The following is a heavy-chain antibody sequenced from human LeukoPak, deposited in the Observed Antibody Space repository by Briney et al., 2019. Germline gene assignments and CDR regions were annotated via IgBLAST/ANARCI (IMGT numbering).Heavy chain of an antibody. D-gene: IGHD4-17*01. J-gene: IGHJ2*01. Sequence: PSETLSLTCTVSGGSISDISYYGGWIRQPPGKGLEWIGSLYYKGNTFYNPSLKSRLTISVDTSKNQFSLELTSATAAGTAVYDCARLHGDYKWYFDLWGRGTLVTVSS. V-gene: IGHV4-39*01. CDR2: LYYKGNT. CDR1: GGSISDISYY. CDR3: ARLHGDYKWYFDL.